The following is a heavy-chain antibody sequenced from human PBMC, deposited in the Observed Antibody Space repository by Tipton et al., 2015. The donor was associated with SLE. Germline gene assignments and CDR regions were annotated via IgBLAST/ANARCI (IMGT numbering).Heavy chain of an antibody. CDR3: ARNPTIWSGYYGWFDP. J-gene: IGHJ5*02. CDR2: IYYSGST. Sequence: TLSLTCTVSGGSISSYYWSWIRQPPGKGLEWIGYIYYSGSTNYNPSLKSRVTISVDTSKNQFSLKLSSVTAADTAVYYCARNPTIWSGYYGWFDPWGQGTLVTVSS. D-gene: IGHD3-3*01. V-gene: IGHV4-59*01. CDR1: GGSISSYY.